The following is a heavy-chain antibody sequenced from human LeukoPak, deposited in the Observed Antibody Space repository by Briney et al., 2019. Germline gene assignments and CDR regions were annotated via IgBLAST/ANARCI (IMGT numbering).Heavy chain of an antibody. Sequence: GGSLRLSCAASGFTFSSYSMNWVRQAPGKGLEWVSSISSSSSYIYYADSVKGRFTISRDNAKNSLYLQMNSLRAEDTASYYCAKDPNYDSSGNFDYWGQGTLVTVSS. D-gene: IGHD3-22*01. J-gene: IGHJ4*02. V-gene: IGHV3-21*04. CDR2: ISSSSSYI. CDR3: AKDPNYDSSGNFDY. CDR1: GFTFSSYS.